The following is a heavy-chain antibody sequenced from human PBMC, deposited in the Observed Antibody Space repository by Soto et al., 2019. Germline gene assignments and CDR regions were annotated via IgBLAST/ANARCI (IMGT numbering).Heavy chain of an antibody. CDR3: ARLSGYCSSTSCYARGYWYFDL. D-gene: IGHD2-2*01. Sequence: QVQLQESGPGLVKPSETLSLTCTVSGGSISSYYWSWIRQPPGKGLEWIGYIYYSGSTNYNPSLKSRVTMSVDRSKNQVSLKLSSVTAADTAVYYCARLSGYCSSTSCYARGYWYFDLWGRGTLVTVSS. J-gene: IGHJ2*01. CDR2: IYYSGST. CDR1: GGSISSYY. V-gene: IGHV4-59*01.